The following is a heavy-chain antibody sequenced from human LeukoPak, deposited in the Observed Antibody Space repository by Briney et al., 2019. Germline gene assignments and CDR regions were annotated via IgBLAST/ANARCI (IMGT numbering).Heavy chain of an antibody. CDR3: ARGRCSGGSCYWFGFDY. J-gene: IGHJ4*02. CDR1: GGSISSYY. D-gene: IGHD2-15*01. Sequence: KPSETLSLTCTVSGGSISSYYWSWIRQPAGKGLEWIGRIYTSGSTNYNPSLKSRVAMSVDTSKNQFSLKLSSVTAADTAVYYCARGRCSGGSCYWFGFDYWGQGTLATVSS. V-gene: IGHV4-4*07. CDR2: IYTSGST.